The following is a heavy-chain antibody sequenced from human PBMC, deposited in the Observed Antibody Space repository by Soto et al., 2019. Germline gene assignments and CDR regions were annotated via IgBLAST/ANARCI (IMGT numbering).Heavy chain of an antibody. CDR3: VTDLNWQGH. J-gene: IGHJ4*02. V-gene: IGHV3-7*01. Sequence: GSLRLSCVVSVFSFSSVWMTWVRQAPGKGLECVANIKYDGSEEYYVDSVKGRFTISRDNAKNSLYLQMNSLRDEDSAVYYCVTDLNWQGHWGQGT. CDR2: IKYDGSEE. CDR1: VFSFSSVW.